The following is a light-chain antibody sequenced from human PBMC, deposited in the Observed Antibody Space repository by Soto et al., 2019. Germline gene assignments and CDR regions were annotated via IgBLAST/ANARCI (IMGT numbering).Light chain of an antibody. V-gene: IGLV1-51*01. CDR1: SSNIGNNY. CDR2: DNN. CDR3: GTWDSSLSGGRV. Sequence: QSVLTQPPSVSAAPGQKVTISCSGSSSNIGNNYVSWYQQLPGTAPKLLIYDNNKRPSGIPDRFSGSKSGTSATLGITGLQTGDEADYYCGTWDSSLSGGRVFGGGTKVNVL. J-gene: IGLJ3*02.